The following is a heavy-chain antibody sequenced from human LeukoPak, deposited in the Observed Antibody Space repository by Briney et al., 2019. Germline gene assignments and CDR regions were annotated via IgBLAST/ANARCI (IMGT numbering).Heavy chain of an antibody. V-gene: IGHV3-23*01. J-gene: IGHJ4*02. D-gene: IGHD3-22*01. Sequence: PGGSLRLSCAASGFTFSSYAMSWVRQAPGKGLEWVSGISGSGGSTNYADSVKGRFTISRDHSKNTLYLQMNSLRAEGTGVYACEKYSYYHSSGYSFYWGQGTLVTVSS. CDR2: ISGSGGST. CDR1: GFTFSSYA. CDR3: EKYSYYHSSGYSFY.